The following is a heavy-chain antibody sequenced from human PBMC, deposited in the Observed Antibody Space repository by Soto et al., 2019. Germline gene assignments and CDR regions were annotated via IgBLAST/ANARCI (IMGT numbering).Heavy chain of an antibody. V-gene: IGHV2-5*02. Sequence: QITLKESGPTLVEPTQTLTLTCTFSGFSLDTRTAGVGWIRQPPGKALEWVAILYWDNDKRYSPSLRSRLASDKDTSKNQVVLTMTALDPVDTGTYYCAHSMITYGGVIGLDAFDIWGQGTMVTVSS. D-gene: IGHD3-16*02. CDR2: LYWDNDK. CDR1: GFSLDTRTAG. J-gene: IGHJ3*02. CDR3: AHSMITYGGVIGLDAFDI.